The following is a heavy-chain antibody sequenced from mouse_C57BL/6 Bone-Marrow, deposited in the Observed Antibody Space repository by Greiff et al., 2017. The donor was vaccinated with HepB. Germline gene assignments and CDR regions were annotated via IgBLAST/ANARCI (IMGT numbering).Heavy chain of an antibody. V-gene: IGHV1-69*01. D-gene: IGHD2-4*01. CDR2: IDPSDSYT. J-gene: IGHJ4*01. CDR1: GYTFTSYW. Sequence: QVQLQQPGAELVMPGASVKLSCKASGYTFTSYWMHWVKQRPGQGLEWIGEIDPSDSYTNYNQKFKGKSTLTVDKSSSTANMQLSSLTSEDSAVYYCARDDYDGYYAMDYWGQGTSVTVSS. CDR3: ARDDYDGYYAMDY.